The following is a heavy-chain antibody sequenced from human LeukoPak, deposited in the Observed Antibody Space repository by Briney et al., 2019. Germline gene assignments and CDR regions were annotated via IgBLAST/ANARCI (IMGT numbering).Heavy chain of an antibody. CDR2: IYYSGST. CDR1: GGSISSGGYY. D-gene: IGHD5-12*01. V-gene: IGHV4-31*03. Sequence: SETLSLTCTVSGGSISSGGYYWRWIRQHPGKGLEWIGYIYYSGSTYYNPSLKSRVTISVDTSKNQYSLKLSSVTAADTAVYYCAGYDFNYYGMDVWGQGTTVIVSS. CDR3: AGYDFNYYGMDV. J-gene: IGHJ6*02.